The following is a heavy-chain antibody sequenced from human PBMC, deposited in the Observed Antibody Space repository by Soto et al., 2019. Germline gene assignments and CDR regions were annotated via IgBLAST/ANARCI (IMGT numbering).Heavy chain of an antibody. V-gene: IGHV5-10-1*01. J-gene: IGHJ4*02. CDR1: GYNFIIHW. Sequence: PGESLKISLKGAGYNFIIHWISLVRQMPGKGLEWMVWIDPNGSYTMYSPSVEGNVSITADESNRTVYLQRSSLKATDTALYYCVRHWDHFGSSGYDFDSCGQGTPVTVSS. CDR3: VRHWDHFGSSGYDFDS. CDR2: IDPNGSYT. D-gene: IGHD3-22*01.